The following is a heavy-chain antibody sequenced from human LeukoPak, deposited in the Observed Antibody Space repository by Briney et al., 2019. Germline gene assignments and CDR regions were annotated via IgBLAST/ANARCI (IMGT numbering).Heavy chain of an antibody. CDR1: GFTFSSYW. CDR3: ARGFRIAAIDY. Sequence: GGSLRLSCATSGFTFSSYWMSWVRQAPGKGLEWVANIKQDGSEKYYVDSVKSRFTISRDNAKNSLYLQMNSLRAEDTAVYYCARGFRIAAIDYWGQGTLVTVSS. J-gene: IGHJ4*02. CDR2: IKQDGSEK. V-gene: IGHV3-7*01. D-gene: IGHD6-25*01.